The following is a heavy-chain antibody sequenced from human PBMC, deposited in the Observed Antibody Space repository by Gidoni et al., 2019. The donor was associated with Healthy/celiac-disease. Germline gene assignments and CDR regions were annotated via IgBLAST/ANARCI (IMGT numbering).Heavy chain of an antibody. CDR1: GGTFSSYT. J-gene: IGHJ5*02. CDR2: IIPILGIA. V-gene: IGHV1-69*08. CDR3: ARDGVAAAGTGWFDP. D-gene: IGHD6-13*01. Sequence: QVQMVQSGAEGKKPGSSVKVSGKASGGTFSSYTISWVRQAPGQGLEWMGRIIPILGIANYAQNFQGRVTITADKSTSTAYMVLSSLRSEDTSVYYCARDGVAAAGTGWFDPWGQGTLVTVSS.